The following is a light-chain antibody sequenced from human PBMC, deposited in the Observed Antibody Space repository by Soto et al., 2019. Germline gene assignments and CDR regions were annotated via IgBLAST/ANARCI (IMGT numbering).Light chain of an antibody. CDR1: QSISSW. J-gene: IGKJ5*01. CDR3: QQYNTYPIT. CDR2: KAS. V-gene: IGKV1-5*03. Sequence: DIQMTQSPSTLSASVGDRVTITCRASQSISSWLAWYQQKPGKAPKVLIYKASTLESGVPSRFSGSGSGTEFTLTISSLQPDDFATYYCQQYNTYPITFGQGTQLEIK.